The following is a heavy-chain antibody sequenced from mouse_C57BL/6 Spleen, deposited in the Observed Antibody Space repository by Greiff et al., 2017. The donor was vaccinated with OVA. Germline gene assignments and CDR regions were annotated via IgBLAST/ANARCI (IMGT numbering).Heavy chain of an antibody. D-gene: IGHD2-12*01. CDR3: ARGLADYSPSY. Sequence: EVQVVESGGGLVKPGGSLKLSCAASGFTFSSYAMSWVRQTPEKRLEWVATISDGGSYTYYPDNVKGRFTISRDNAKNNLYLQLSHLKSEDTAMYYCARGLADYSPSYWGQGTLVTVSA. V-gene: IGHV5-4*01. CDR2: ISDGGSYT. J-gene: IGHJ3*01. CDR1: GFTFSSYA.